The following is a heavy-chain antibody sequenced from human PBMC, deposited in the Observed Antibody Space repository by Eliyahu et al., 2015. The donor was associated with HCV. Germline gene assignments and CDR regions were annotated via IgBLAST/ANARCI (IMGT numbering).Heavy chain of an antibody. CDR2: IYYHGRP. CDR3: AREDGDFWSGYGMDV. Sequence: QVQLQESGPGLVKPSETLSLTCTVSGGSISSYYWSWIRQPPGKGLEWIGYIYYHGRPNYNPSLKSRVTISVDTSKNQFSLKLSSVTAADTAVYYCAREDGDFWSGYGMDVWGQGTTVTVSS. D-gene: IGHD3-3*01. J-gene: IGHJ6*02. V-gene: IGHV4-59*01. CDR1: GGSISSYY.